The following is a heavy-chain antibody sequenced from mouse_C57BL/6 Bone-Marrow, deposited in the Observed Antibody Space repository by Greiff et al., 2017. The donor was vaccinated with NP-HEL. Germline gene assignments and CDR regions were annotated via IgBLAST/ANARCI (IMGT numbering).Heavy chain of an antibody. CDR1: GYTFTSYW. CDR3: ARRWLLRYAMDY. Sequence: VQLQQPGAELVKPGASVKLSCKASGYTFTSYWMQWVKQRPGQGLEWIGEIDPSDSYTNYTQKFKGKATLTVDTSSSTAYMQLSSLTSEDSAVYYCARRWLLRYAMDYWGQGTSVTVSS. D-gene: IGHD2-3*01. J-gene: IGHJ4*01. V-gene: IGHV1-50*01. CDR2: IDPSDSYT.